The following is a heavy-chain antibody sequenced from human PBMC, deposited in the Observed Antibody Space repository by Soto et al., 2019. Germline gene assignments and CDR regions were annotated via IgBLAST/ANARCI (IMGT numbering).Heavy chain of an antibody. CDR3: GATPGGGGY. D-gene: IGHD3-10*01. V-gene: IGHV3-53*01. Sequence: EVQLVESGGGLIQPGGSLRLSCAVSGFTVSNNYMSWVRQAPGKGLEGVSVIYSGGYTAYGDSVKGRFTISRDNSKTPLYLKMKRPEPGATAVFFWGATPGGGGYWGQGTLVTVSS. CDR1: GFTVSNNY. J-gene: IGHJ4*02. CDR2: IYSGGYT.